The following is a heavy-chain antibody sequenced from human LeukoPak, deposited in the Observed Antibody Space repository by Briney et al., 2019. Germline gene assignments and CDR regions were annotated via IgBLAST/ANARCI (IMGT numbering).Heavy chain of an antibody. Sequence: GGSLRLSCAASGFTFSSYSMNWVRQAPGKGLEWVSSISSSSSYIYYADSVKGRFTISRDNAKNSLYLQMNSLRAEDTAVYYCARDYGETTLRYFDWLHSSLAFDIWGQGTMVTVSS. J-gene: IGHJ3*02. CDR1: GFTFSSYS. V-gene: IGHV3-21*01. CDR2: ISSSSSYI. D-gene: IGHD3-9*01. CDR3: ARDYGETTLRYFDWLHSSLAFDI.